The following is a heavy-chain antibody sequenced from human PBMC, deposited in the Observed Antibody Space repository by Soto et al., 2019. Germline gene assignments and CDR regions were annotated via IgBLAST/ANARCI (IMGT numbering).Heavy chain of an antibody. CDR2: IIPIFGTA. D-gene: IGHD1-26*01. J-gene: IGHJ6*02. CDR1: GGTFSSYA. Sequence: ASVKVSCKASGGTFSSYAIGWVRQAPGQGLEWMGGIIPIFGTANYAQKFQGRVTITADESTSTAYMELSSLRSEDTAVYYCARGGIVGGYATGYYYGMDVWGQGTTVTVSS. V-gene: IGHV1-69*13. CDR3: ARGGIVGGYATGYYYGMDV.